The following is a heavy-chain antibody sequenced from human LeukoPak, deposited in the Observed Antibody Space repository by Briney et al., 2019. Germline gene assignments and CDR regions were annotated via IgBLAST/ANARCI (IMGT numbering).Heavy chain of an antibody. J-gene: IGHJ4*02. D-gene: IGHD7-27*01. CDR2: TYYRSKWYN. CDR3: ARGIWGFDY. V-gene: IGHV6-1*01. Sequence: SQTLSLTCAISGDSVSSNSAAWNWIRQSPSRGLEWLGGTYYRSKWYNDYAVSVKGRISIDPDTSKNQFFLQLSSVISEDTAVYYCARGIWGFDYWGQGTLVTVSS. CDR1: GDSVSSNSAA.